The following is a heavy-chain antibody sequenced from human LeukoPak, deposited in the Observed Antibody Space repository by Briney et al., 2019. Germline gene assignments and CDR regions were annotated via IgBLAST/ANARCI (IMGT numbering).Heavy chain of an antibody. D-gene: IGHD3-22*01. CDR3: AKDGDYYDSSAIACAFDI. CDR2: IIPIFGTA. V-gene: IGHV1-69*13. CDR1: GGTFSSYA. Sequence: SVKVSCKASGGTFSSYAISWVRQAPGQGLEWMGGIIPIFGTANYAQKFQGRVTITADESTSTAYMELSSLRSEDTAVYYCAKDGDYYDSSAIACAFDIWGQGTMVTVSS. J-gene: IGHJ3*02.